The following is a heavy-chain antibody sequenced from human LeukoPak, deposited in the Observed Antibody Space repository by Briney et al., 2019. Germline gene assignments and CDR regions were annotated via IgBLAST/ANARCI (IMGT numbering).Heavy chain of an antibody. J-gene: IGHJ4*02. CDR3: ARELEDSSGYFRDY. CDR2: ISSNSSYT. D-gene: IGHD3-22*01. Sequence: GGSLRLSCAASGFTFSSYSMNWVRQAPGQGLEWVSSISSNSSYTYYADSVKGRFTISRDNAKNSLYLQMNSLRAEDTAVYYCARELEDSSGYFRDYWGQGTLVTVSS. CDR1: GFTFSSYS. V-gene: IGHV3-21*01.